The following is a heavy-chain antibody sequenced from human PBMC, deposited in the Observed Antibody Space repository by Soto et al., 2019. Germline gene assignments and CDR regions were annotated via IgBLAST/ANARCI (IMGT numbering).Heavy chain of an antibody. V-gene: IGHV1-8*01. CDR2: MNPNSGNT. Sequence: QVQLVQSGAAVKKPGASVKVSCKAPGYPFTSYDINWVRQATGQGLGWLGWMNPNSGNTGYAKKFQGRVTMTRNTSISTDYMELSSLRSEDTAVYYCARGPKGVVVAGLEWGQGTLVTVSS. D-gene: IGHD2-15*01. J-gene: IGHJ4*02. CDR3: ARGPKGVVVAGLE. CDR1: GYPFTSYD.